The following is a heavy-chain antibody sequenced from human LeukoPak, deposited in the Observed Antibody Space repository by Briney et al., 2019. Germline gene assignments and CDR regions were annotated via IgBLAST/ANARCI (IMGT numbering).Heavy chain of an antibody. CDR1: GFTFTTYT. CDR3: SKHPSTGFYYFDF. J-gene: IGHJ4*02. V-gene: IGHV3-23*01. Sequence: GGSLRLSCAASGFTFTTYTMAWVREAAGKGVEWVSTISGTGGSTAYSASLKGRFTISRDNSKNTLYLQMNSLRAEDTAIYFCSKHPSTGFYYFDFWGQGTLVTVSS. D-gene: IGHD6-19*01. CDR2: ISGTGGST.